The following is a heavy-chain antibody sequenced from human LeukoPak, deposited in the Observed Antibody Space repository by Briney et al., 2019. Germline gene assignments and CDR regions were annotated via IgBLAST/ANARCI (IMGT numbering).Heavy chain of an antibody. CDR3: ARELQWLVRGSFDY. CDR2: ISSSSSYI. D-gene: IGHD6-19*01. V-gene: IGHV3-21*01. Sequence: GESLRLSCAASGFTFSSYSMNWVRQAPGKGLEWVSSISSSSSYIYYADSVKGRFTISRDNAKNSLYLQMNSLRAEDTAVYYCARELQWLVRGSFDYWGQGTLVTVSS. J-gene: IGHJ4*02. CDR1: GFTFSSYS.